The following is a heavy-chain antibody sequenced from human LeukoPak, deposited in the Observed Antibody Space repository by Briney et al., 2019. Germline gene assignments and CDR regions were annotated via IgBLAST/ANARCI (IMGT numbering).Heavy chain of an antibody. CDR2: ISSSSSYI. D-gene: IGHD1-26*01. CDR1: GFTFSSYS. V-gene: IGHV3-21*01. CDR3: ARVGATSFDY. J-gene: IGHJ4*02. Sequence: GGSLRLSCAASGFTFSSYSMNRVRQAPGKGLEWVSSISSSSSYIYYADSVKGRFTISRDNAKNSLYLQMNRLRAEDTAVYYCARVGATSFDYWGQGTLVTVSS.